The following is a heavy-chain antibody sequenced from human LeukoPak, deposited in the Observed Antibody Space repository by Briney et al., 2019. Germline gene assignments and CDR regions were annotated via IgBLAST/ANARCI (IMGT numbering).Heavy chain of an antibody. D-gene: IGHD6-13*01. CDR2: ISSNSQTI. Sequence: PGGSLRLSCAASGFTFNGYNMSWVRQAPGKGLEWVSHISSNSQTIFYADSVKGRFTISRDNAKNSLYLQMNNLRAEDTAVYYCAGSPGPFGYWGQGTLVTVSS. V-gene: IGHV3-48*01. CDR3: AGSPGPFGY. CDR1: GFTFNGYN. J-gene: IGHJ4*02.